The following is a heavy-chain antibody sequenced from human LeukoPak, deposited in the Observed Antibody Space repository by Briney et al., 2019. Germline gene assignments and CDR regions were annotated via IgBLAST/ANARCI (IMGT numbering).Heavy chain of an antibody. Sequence: SETLSLTCAVYGGSFSGYYWSWIRQPPGKGLEWIGEINHSGSTNYNPSLKSRVTISVDTSKNQFSLKLSSVTAADTAVYYCARGRGIWKDSRNYFDYWGQGTLVTVSS. J-gene: IGHJ4*02. CDR2: INHSGST. D-gene: IGHD3-22*01. CDR3: ARGRGIWKDSRNYFDY. V-gene: IGHV4-34*01. CDR1: GGSFSGYY.